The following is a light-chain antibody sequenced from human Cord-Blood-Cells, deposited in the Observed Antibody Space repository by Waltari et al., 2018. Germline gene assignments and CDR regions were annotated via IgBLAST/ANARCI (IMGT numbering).Light chain of an antibody. CDR1: SRDVGGYNY. Sequence: QSALTQPASVSGSPGQSITISCTGTSRDVGGYNYVSRYQQHPGKAPKLMIYDVSNRPSGVSNRFSGSKSGNTASLTISGLQAEDEADYYCSSYTSSSTGVFGGGTKLTVL. V-gene: IGLV2-14*03. J-gene: IGLJ3*02. CDR2: DVS. CDR3: SSYTSSSTGV.